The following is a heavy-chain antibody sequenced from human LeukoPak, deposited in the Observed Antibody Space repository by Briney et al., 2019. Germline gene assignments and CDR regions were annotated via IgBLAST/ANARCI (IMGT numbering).Heavy chain of an antibody. D-gene: IGHD3-10*01. CDR2: ISGSGGST. J-gene: IGHJ4*02. V-gene: IGHV3-23*01. Sequence: GGSLRLSCAASGFTFSSYAMSWVRQAPGKGLEWVSAISGSGGSTYYADSVKGRFTISRDNSKNTLYLQMNSLRAEDTAVYYCARGQGWFGESDWGQGTLVTVSS. CDR1: GFTFSSYA. CDR3: ARGQGWFGESD.